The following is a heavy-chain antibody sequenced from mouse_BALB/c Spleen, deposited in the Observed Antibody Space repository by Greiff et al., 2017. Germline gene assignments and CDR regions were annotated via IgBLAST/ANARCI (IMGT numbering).Heavy chain of an antibody. D-gene: IGHD1-1*01. Sequence: VMLVESGGGLVQPGGSLRLSCATSGFTFTDYYMSWVRQPPGKALEWLGFIRNKANGYTTEYSASVKGRFTISRDNSQSILYLQMNTLRAEDSATYYCARAFITTVVAGGAMDYWGQGTSVTVSS. CDR3: ARAFITTVVAGGAMDY. CDR2: IRNKANGYTT. CDR1: GFTFTDYY. J-gene: IGHJ4*01. V-gene: IGHV7-3*02.